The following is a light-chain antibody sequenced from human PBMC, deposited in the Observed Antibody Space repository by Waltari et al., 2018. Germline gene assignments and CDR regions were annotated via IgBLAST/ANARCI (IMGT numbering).Light chain of an antibody. V-gene: IGKV1-39*01. CDR3: QQSYTTPWT. CDR1: QTISIY. CDR2: AAS. J-gene: IGKJ1*01. Sequence: DIQVTQSPSSLSASVGDRVTITCRASQTISIYLNWYQQKPGKAPKVLIYAASTLQGGVPSRFSGSGSGTDFTLTISSLQPEDFATYYCQQSYTTPWTFGQGTKVEIK.